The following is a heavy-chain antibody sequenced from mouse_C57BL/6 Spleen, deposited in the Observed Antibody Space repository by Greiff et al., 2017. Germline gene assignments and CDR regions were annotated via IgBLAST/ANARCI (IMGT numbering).Heavy chain of an antibody. Sequence: VQLQQSGAELVRPGASVKLSCTASGFNIKDYYMHWVKQRPEQGLEWIGRIGPENGDTEYAPKFQGKATMTADTSSNTAYLQLSSLTSEDTAVYYCTTNTAVVAPFDYWGQGTALTVSS. CDR3: TTNTAVVAPFDY. CDR1: GFNIKDYY. J-gene: IGHJ2*01. V-gene: IGHV14-1*01. CDR2: IGPENGDT. D-gene: IGHD1-1*01.